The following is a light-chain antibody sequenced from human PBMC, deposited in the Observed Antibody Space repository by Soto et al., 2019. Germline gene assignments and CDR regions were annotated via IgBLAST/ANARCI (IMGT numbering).Light chain of an antibody. Sequence: QSALTQPASVSGSPGQSITISCSGTSRDVGAYNLVSWYQQFPGKGPKLLIYEVRHRPSGVSYRFSGSKSGNTASLTNSSLLPEDEAVYFCSSFSSRNALVFGGGTKLTVL. J-gene: IGLJ2*01. CDR2: EVR. V-gene: IGLV2-14*01. CDR3: SSFSSRNALV. CDR1: SRDVGAYNL.